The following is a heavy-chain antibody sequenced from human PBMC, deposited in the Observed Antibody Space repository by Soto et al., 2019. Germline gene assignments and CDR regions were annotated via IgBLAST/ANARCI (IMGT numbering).Heavy chain of an antibody. V-gene: IGHV3-33*01. J-gene: IGHJ6*02. D-gene: IGHD3-22*01. CDR1: GFTFSSYG. CDR3: AREQIRHYYDSSGYPPYGMDV. CDR2: IWYDGSNK. Sequence: GGSLRLSCAASGFTFSSYGMHWVRQAPGKGLEWVAVIWYDGSNKYYADSVKGRFTISRDNSKNTLYLQMNRLRAEDTAVYYCAREQIRHYYDSSGYPPYGMDVWGQGTTVTVSS.